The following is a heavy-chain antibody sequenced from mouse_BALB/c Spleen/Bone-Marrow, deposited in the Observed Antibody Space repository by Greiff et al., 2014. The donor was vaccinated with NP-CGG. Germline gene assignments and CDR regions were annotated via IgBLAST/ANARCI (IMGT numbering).Heavy chain of an antibody. CDR1: GFTFSDYY. Sequence: DVMLVESGGGLVKSGGSLKLSCAASGFTFSDYYMYWVRQTPEKRLEWVATISDGGSYTYYPDSVKGRFTISRDNAKNNLYLQRRRRKEEDTAREYCARAWDYDRKVWFADGGQGTLVT. CDR3: ARAWDYDRKVWFAD. J-gene: IGHJ3*01. D-gene: IGHD2-4*01. CDR2: ISDGGSYT. V-gene: IGHV5-4*02.